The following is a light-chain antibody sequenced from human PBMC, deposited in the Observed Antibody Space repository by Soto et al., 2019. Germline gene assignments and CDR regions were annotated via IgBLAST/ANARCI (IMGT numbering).Light chain of an antibody. J-gene: IGLJ3*02. V-gene: IGLV1-47*02. CDR3: AAWDESLRGVV. CDR1: SSNVGFNA. CDR2: GNS. Sequence: QSVLTQPPSASGTPGQRVTISCVGGSSNVGFNAVNWYQQIPGAAPKLLMHGNSQRPSGVPDRFSGSKSGTSASLAIIGLRTEDEAHYYCAAWDESLRGVVFGGGTELAV.